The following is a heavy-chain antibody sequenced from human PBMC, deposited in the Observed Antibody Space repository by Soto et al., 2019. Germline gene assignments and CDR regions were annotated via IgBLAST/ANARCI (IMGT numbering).Heavy chain of an antibody. J-gene: IGHJ5*02. Sequence: GGSLRLSCTTSAFNLGDYALSWVRQAPGKGLEWVGFISSKTYGGTTEYAASVKGRFTISRDDSKSIAYLQMNSLKTEDTAVYYCARDDYYFDSSAYYSWFDPWGQGTLVTVSS. D-gene: IGHD3-22*01. V-gene: IGHV3-49*04. CDR3: ARDDYYFDSSAYYSWFDP. CDR2: ISSKTYGGTT. CDR1: AFNLGDYA.